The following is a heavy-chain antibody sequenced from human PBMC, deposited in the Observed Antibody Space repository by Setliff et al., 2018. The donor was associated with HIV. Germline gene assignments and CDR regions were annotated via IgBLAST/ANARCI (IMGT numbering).Heavy chain of an antibody. D-gene: IGHD6-13*01. CDR1: GGSLSSDNW. V-gene: IGHV4-4*02. Sequence: SETLSLTCAVSGGSLSSDNWWTWVRQPPGKGLEWIGEIYHTEYTNYNPSLKSRVSMSVDKFKNQFSVKLTSVTAADTAVYYCARQSTVAAAGFDFWGQGTLVTVSS. CDR2: IYHTEYT. J-gene: IGHJ4*02. CDR3: ARQSTVAAAGFDF.